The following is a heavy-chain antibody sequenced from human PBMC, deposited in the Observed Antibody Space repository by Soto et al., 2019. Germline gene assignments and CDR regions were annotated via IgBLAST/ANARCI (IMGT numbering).Heavy chain of an antibody. Sequence: ASVKVSCKASGFTFITYDFRWVRQAAGQGLEWMGWMNANNGNAGFAQKFRGRINMTRDTSIITAYLELSSLRSDDSAVYVCARRKERSGPYYLDLWGQVTQVTVS. CDR3: ARRKERSGPYYLDL. V-gene: IGHV1-8*01. D-gene: IGHD6-25*01. J-gene: IGHJ4*02. CDR2: MNANNGNA. CDR1: GFTFITYD.